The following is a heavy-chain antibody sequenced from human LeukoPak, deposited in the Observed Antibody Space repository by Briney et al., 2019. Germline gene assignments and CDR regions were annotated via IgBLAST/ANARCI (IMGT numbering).Heavy chain of an antibody. CDR3: AREMLTTFAEVVLRYFDY. Sequence: GGSLSLSCAASGFTVSSNYMSWVRQAPGKGLEWVSVIYSGGSTYYADSVKGRFTISRDNSGNTLYLHMSSLRAEDTAVYYCAREMLTTFAEVVLRYFDYWGQGTLVTVSS. J-gene: IGHJ4*02. V-gene: IGHV3-53*01. D-gene: IGHD3-16*01. CDR2: IYSGGST. CDR1: GFTVSSNY.